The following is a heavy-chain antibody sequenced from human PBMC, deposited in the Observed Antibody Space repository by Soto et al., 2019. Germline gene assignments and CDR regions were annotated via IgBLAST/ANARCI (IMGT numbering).Heavy chain of an antibody. CDR2: ISAYNGNT. CDR3: ARDSGVVVATTGVFDY. D-gene: IGHD5-12*01. V-gene: IGHV1-18*01. Sequence: GASVKVSCKASGYTFTSYGISRVRQAPGQGLEWMGWISAYNGNTNYAQKLQGRVTMTTDTSTSTAYMELRSLRSDDTAVYYCARDSGVVVATTGVFDYWGQGTLVTVSS. CDR1: GYTFTSYG. J-gene: IGHJ4*02.